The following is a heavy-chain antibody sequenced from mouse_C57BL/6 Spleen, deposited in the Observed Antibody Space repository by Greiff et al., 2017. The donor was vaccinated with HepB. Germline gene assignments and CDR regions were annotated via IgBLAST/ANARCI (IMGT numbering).Heavy chain of an antibody. V-gene: IGHV1-69*01. CDR1: GYTFTSYW. Sequence: QVQLQQPGAELVMPGASVKLSCKASGYTFTSYWMHWVKQRPGQGLEWIGEIDPSDSYTNYNQKFKGKSTLTVDKSSSTAYMQLSSLTSEDSAVYYCARARDDYDDYWGQGTTLTVSS. CDR3: ARARDDYDDY. CDR2: IDPSDSYT. J-gene: IGHJ2*01. D-gene: IGHD2-4*01.